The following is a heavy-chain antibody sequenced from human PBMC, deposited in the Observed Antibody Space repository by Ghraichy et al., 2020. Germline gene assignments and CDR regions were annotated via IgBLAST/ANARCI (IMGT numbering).Heavy chain of an antibody. J-gene: IGHJ3*02. V-gene: IGHV1-69*13. CDR2: IIPIFGTA. CDR1: GGTFSSYA. D-gene: IGHD2-2*01. CDR3: AGWPPTRRGAFDI. Sequence: SVKVSCKASGGTFSSYAISWVRQAPGQGLEWMGGIIPIFGTANYAQKFQGRVTITADESTSTAYMELSSLRSEDTAVYYCAGWPPTRRGAFDIWGQGTMVTVSS.